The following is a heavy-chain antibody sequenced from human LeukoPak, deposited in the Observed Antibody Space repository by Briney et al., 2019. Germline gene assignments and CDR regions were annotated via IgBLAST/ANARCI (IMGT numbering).Heavy chain of an antibody. CDR3: ARGLVEMAPDPPDY. CDR1: GGSISSYY. J-gene: IGHJ4*02. Sequence: PSETLSLTCTVSGGSISSYYWSWIRQPPGQGLELIGYIYYSGSTNYNPSLKSRVTISVDTSKNQFSLKLSSVTAADTAVYYCARGLVEMAPDPPDYWGQGTLVTVSS. V-gene: IGHV4-59*01. D-gene: IGHD5-24*01. CDR2: IYYSGST.